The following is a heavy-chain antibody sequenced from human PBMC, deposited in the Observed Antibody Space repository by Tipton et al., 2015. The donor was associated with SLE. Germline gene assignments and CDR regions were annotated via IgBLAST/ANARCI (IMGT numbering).Heavy chain of an antibody. V-gene: IGHV4-34*01. CDR2: INHSGST. Sequence: TLSLTCAVYDGSFSAYYWSWIRQPPGKGLEWIGEINHSGSTNYNPSLKSRVTISVDTSKNQFSLKLSSVTAADTAVYYCAREPVYYYYYMDVWGKGTTVTVSS. CDR1: DGSFSAYY. CDR3: AREPVYYYYYMDV. J-gene: IGHJ6*03.